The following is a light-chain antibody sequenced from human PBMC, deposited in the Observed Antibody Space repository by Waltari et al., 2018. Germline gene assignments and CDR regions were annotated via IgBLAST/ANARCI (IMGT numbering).Light chain of an antibody. CDR3: QQLNSYPIT. J-gene: IGKJ5*01. CDR1: QGISSN. Sequence: TCPASQGISSNLAWYQQKPGKAPKLLISAASTLQSGVPLRFSGSGSGTDFTLTISSLQPEDFATYYCQQLNSYPITFGQGTRLEIK. V-gene: IGKV1-9*01. CDR2: AAS.